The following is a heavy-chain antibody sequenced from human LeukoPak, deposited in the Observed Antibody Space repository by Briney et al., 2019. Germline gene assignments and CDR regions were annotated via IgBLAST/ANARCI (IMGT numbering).Heavy chain of an antibody. CDR2: ISSSGSTI. V-gene: IGHV3-48*03. D-gene: IGHD3-10*01. J-gene: IGHJ5*02. CDR1: GFTFSSYE. Sequence: GGSLRLSGAASGFTFSSYEMNWVRQAPGKGLEWVSYISSSGSTIYYADSVKGRFTISRDNAKNSLYLQMNSLRAEDTAVYYCARDRYSTLGDMVRGAFDPWGQGTLVTVSS. CDR3: ARDRYSTLGDMVRGAFDP.